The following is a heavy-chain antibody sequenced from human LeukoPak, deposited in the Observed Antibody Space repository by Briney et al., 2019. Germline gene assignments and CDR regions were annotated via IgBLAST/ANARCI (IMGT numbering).Heavy chain of an antibody. CDR2: IYYSGST. V-gene: IGHV4-59*08. CDR1: GGSISNFY. D-gene: IGHD1-26*01. CDR3: ARRRGSNIGTFDY. J-gene: IGHJ4*02. Sequence: PSETLSLTCSVSGGSISNFYWSWIRQPPGKGLEWIGYIYYSGSTNYNPSLKSRVTILVDTSKNQFSLKLSSVTAADTAVYYCARRRGSNIGTFDYWGQGSLVTVSS.